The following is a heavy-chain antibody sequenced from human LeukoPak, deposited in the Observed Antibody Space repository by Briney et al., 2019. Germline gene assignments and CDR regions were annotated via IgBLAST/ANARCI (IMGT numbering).Heavy chain of an antibody. D-gene: IGHD5/OR15-5a*01. J-gene: IGHJ3*02. CDR1: GGSISSYY. Sequence: SETLSLTCTVSGGSISSYYWSWIRQPPGKGLEWIGYIYYSGSTNYNPSLKSRVTISVDTSKNQFSLKLSSVTAADTAVYYCARGSSTIPTSGAFDIWGQGTMVTVSS. V-gene: IGHV4-59*12. CDR2: IYYSGST. CDR3: ARGSSTIPTSGAFDI.